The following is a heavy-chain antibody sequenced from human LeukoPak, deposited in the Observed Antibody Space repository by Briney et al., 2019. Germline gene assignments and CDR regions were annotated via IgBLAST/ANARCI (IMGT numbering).Heavy chain of an antibody. CDR3: ARGRLVRGWFDP. V-gene: IGHV4-34*01. J-gene: IGHJ5*02. Sequence: SETLSLTCAVYGGSFSGYYWSWIRQPPGKGLEWIGEINHSGSTNYNPSLKSRVTISVDTSKNQFSLKLSSVTAADTAVYYCARGRLVRGWFDPWGQGTLVTVSS. CDR2: INHSGST. D-gene: IGHD6-6*01. CDR1: GGSFSGYY.